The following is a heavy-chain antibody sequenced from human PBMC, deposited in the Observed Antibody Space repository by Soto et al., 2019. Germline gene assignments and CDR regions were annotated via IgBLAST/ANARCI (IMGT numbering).Heavy chain of an antibody. Sequence: ASVKVSCKASGYTFTSYGISWVRQAPGQGLEWMGWISAYNGNTNYAQKLQGRVTMTTDTSTSTAYMELRSLRSDDTAVYYCARDSGTVVTPTKDYGMDVWGQETTVTVSS. J-gene: IGHJ6*02. D-gene: IGHD2-15*01. CDR2: ISAYNGNT. V-gene: IGHV1-18*04. CDR3: ARDSGTVVTPTKDYGMDV. CDR1: GYTFTSYG.